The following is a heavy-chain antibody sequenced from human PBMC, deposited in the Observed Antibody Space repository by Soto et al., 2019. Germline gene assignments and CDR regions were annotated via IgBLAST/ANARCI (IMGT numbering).Heavy chain of an antibody. Sequence: QVQLVQSGAEVKKPGSSVKVSCKASGGTFSSYTISWVRQAPGQGLEWMGRIIPILGIANYAQKFQGRVTITADKSTSTAYMELSSLRAEDTAVYYCAKATRNAERGSSGYHPYFDYWGQGTLVTVSS. J-gene: IGHJ4*02. D-gene: IGHD3-22*01. CDR1: GGTFSSYT. CDR2: IIPILGIA. CDR3: AKATRNAERGSSGYHPYFDY. V-gene: IGHV1-69*02.